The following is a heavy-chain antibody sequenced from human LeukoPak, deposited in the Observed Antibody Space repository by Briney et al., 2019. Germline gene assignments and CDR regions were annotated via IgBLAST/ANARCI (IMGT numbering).Heavy chain of an antibody. CDR3: AKANSSGYYYVYYYYMDV. Sequence: GGSLRLSCAASGFTFSSYAMSWVRQAPGKGLEWVSAISGGGGDTYYADSVKGRLTISRDNSKNTLYLQMNSLRAEDTAVYYCAKANSSGYYYVYYYYMDVWGKGTTVTISS. V-gene: IGHV3-23*01. J-gene: IGHJ6*03. CDR2: ISGGGGDT. D-gene: IGHD3-22*01. CDR1: GFTFSSYA.